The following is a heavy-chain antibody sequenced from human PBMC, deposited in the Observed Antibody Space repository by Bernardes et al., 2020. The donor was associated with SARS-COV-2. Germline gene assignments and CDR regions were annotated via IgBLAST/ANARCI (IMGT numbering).Heavy chain of an antibody. CDR3: VRGPSDGGHGRFEY. J-gene: IGHJ4*02. V-gene: IGHV3-74*01. CDR2: ISPDGTST. Sequence: GGSQRLSCAVSGFTFSNYWMHWVRQAPGKGLVWVSRISPDGTSTTYADSVKGRFTISRDNAKNTLYLQMNSLGVEDTAVYFCVRGPSDGGHGRFEYWGQGTLGTISS. CDR1: GFTFSNYW.